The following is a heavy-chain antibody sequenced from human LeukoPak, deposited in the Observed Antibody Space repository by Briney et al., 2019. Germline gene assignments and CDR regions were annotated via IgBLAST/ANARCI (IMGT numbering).Heavy chain of an antibody. CDR1: GYTFTGYY. CDR2: INPNSGGT. D-gene: IGHD6-13*01. J-gene: IGHJ5*02. Sequence: ASVKVSCKASGYTFTGYYMHWVRQAPGQGLEWMGWINPNSGGTNYAQKFQGRVTMTRDTSISTAYMELSRLRSDDAAAYYCAKIAAAGNWFDPWGQGTLVTVSS. CDR3: AKIAAAGNWFDP. V-gene: IGHV1-2*02.